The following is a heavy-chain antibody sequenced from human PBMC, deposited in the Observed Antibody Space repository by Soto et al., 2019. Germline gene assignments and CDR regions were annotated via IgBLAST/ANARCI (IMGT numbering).Heavy chain of an antibody. CDR3: AREPGYCTNGVGHASYYYYGMDV. V-gene: IGHV1-2*04. CDR1: GYTFTGYY. Sequence: GASVKVSCKASGYTFTGYYMHWVRQAPGQGLEWMGWINPNSGGTNYAQKFQGWVTMTRGTSISTAYMELSRLRSDDTAVYYCAREPGYCTNGVGHASYYYYGMDVWGQGTRSPSP. D-gene: IGHD2-8*01. CDR2: INPNSGGT. J-gene: IGHJ6*02.